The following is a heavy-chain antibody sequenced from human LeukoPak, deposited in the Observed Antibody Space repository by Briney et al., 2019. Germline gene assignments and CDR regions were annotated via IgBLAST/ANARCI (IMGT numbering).Heavy chain of an antibody. CDR2: INPSGGST. V-gene: IGHV1-46*01. D-gene: IGHD3-9*01. Sequence: ASVKVSCKASGYTFTSYYMHWVRQAPGQGLEWMGIINPSGGSTSYAQKLQGRVTMTTDTSTSTAYMELRSLRSDDTAVYYCARDTNYDILTGYFQFDPWGQGTLVTVSS. J-gene: IGHJ5*02. CDR3: ARDTNYDILTGYFQFDP. CDR1: GYTFTSYY.